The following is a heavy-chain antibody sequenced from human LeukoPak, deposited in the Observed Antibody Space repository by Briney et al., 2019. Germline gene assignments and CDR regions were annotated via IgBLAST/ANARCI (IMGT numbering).Heavy chain of an antibody. J-gene: IGHJ3*02. CDR1: GFTFRSYR. V-gene: IGHV3-7*04. Sequence: GGSLGLSCAASGFTFRSYRMNWVRQAPGKGLEWVASIKQGESERYYVDSVNGRFTISRDNAKNSLYLQMNSLRAEDTAVYYCARGDNSAFDIWGQGTMVAVSS. CDR2: IKQGESER. D-gene: IGHD3-22*01. CDR3: ARGDNSAFDI.